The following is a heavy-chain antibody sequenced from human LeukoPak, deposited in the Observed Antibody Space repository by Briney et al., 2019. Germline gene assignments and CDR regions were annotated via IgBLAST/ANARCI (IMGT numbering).Heavy chain of an antibody. Sequence: ASVTVSCKSSGYTFATYGISWVRQAPGQGLEWMGWISAYNGNTDYAQKLQGRVTMTTDTSTSTAYMELRSLRSDDTAVYYCARGVGRQLRPFDYWGQGTLVTVSS. J-gene: IGHJ4*02. CDR3: ARGVGRQLRPFDY. CDR2: ISAYNGNT. D-gene: IGHD1-7*01. CDR1: GYTFATYG. V-gene: IGHV1-18*01.